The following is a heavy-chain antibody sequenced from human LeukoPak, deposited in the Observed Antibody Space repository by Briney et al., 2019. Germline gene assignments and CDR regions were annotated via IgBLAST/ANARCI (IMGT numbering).Heavy chain of an antibody. CDR2: ISGSGGST. D-gene: IGHD3-3*01. V-gene: IGHV3-23*01. J-gene: IGHJ4*02. CDR1: GFTFSSYA. CDR3: AKGSGYDFWSGQTYYFDY. Sequence: GGSLRLFCAASGFTFSSYAMSWVRQAPGKGLEWVSAISGSGGSTYYADSVKGRFTISRDNSKNTLYLQMNSLRAEDTAVYYCAKGSGYDFWSGQTYYFDYWGQGTLVTVSS.